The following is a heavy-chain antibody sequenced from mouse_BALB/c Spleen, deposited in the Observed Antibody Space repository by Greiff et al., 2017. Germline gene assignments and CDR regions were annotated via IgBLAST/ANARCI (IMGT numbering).Heavy chain of an antibody. J-gene: IGHJ4*01. CDR3: ARSDMITTVAMDY. D-gene: IGHD2-4*01. Sequence: EVQLQESGPGLVKPSQSLSLTCSVTGYSITSGYYWNWIRQFPGNKLEWMGYISYDGSNNYNPSLKNRISITRDTSKNQFFLKLNSVTTEDTATYYCARSDMITTVAMDYWGQGTSVTVSS. CDR2: ISYDGSN. V-gene: IGHV3-6*02. CDR1: GYSITSGYY.